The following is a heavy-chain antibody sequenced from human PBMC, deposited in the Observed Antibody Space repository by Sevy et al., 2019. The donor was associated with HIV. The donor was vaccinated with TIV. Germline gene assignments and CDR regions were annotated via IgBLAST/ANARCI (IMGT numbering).Heavy chain of an antibody. CDR2: ISWNSGSI. D-gene: IGHD3-10*01. CDR1: GFTFDDYA. J-gene: IGHJ4*02. CDR3: AKGLWFGELFNVYFDY. V-gene: IGHV3-9*01. Sequence: GGSLRLSCAASGFTFDDYAMHWVRQAPGKGLEWVSGISWNSGSIGYADSVKGGLTISRDNARNSLYLKRNSLSAEDTALYYCAKGLWFGELFNVYFDYWGQGTLVTVSS.